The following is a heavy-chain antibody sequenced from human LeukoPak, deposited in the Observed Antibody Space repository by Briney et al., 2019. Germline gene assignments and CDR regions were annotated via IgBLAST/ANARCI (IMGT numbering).Heavy chain of an antibody. CDR2: MNPNSGNT. V-gene: IGHV1-8*03. J-gene: IGHJ4*02. D-gene: IGHD2-2*01. Sequence: ASVKVSCKASGGTFSSYAINWVRQATGQGLEWMGWMNPNSGNTGYAQKFQGRVTITRNTSISTAYMELSSLRSEDTAVYYCARGRGIVVVPAATYYFDYWGQGTLVTVSS. CDR1: GGTFSSYA. CDR3: ARGRGIVVVPAATYYFDY.